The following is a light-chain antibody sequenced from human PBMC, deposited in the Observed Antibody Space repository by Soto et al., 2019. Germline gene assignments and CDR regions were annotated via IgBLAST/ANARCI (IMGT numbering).Light chain of an antibody. CDR2: GAS. CDR1: QSVSSY. CDR3: QHRGEWPRT. Sequence: EIVLTQSPATLSLSPGERATLSCRASQSVSSYLAWYQQKPGQAPRLLIYGASNRATGIPNRLTGSGSGTDFTLTISSLEPEDFAVYYCQHRGEWPRTFGQGTKLEIK. J-gene: IGKJ2*01. V-gene: IGKV3-11*01.